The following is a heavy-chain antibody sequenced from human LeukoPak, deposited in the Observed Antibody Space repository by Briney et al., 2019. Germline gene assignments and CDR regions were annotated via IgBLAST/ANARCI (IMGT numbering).Heavy chain of an antibody. CDR1: GGSISSYY. J-gene: IGHJ4*02. CDR3: ARESYCSGGSCYSSFDY. CDR2: IYTSGST. Sequence: SETLSLTCTVSGGSISSYYWSWIRQPAGKGLEWIGRIYTSGSTNYNPSLKSRVTISVDKSKNQFSLKLSSVTAADTAVYYCARESYCSGGSCYSSFDYWGQGTLVIVSS. D-gene: IGHD2-15*01. V-gene: IGHV4-4*07.